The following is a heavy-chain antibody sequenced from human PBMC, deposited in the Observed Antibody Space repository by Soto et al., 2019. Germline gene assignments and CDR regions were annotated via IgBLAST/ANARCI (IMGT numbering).Heavy chain of an antibody. Sequence: GGSLRLSCAASGFTFSSYSMNWVRQAPGKGLEWVSSISSSSSYIYYADSVKGRFTISRDNAKNSLYLQMNSLRAEDTAVYYCARDVEYGYNSDYYYYCMHVCCQGPTGTVS. D-gene: IGHD5-12*01. CDR3: ARDVEYGYNSDYYYYCMHV. CDR2: ISSSSSYI. J-gene: IGHJ6*02. CDR1: GFTFSSYS. V-gene: IGHV3-21*01.